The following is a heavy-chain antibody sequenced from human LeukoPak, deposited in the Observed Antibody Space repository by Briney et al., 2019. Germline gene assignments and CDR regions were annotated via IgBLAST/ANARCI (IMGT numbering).Heavy chain of an antibody. CDR3: ARDRKRLVVPAAIAIDAFDI. J-gene: IGHJ3*02. CDR1: GGTFSSYA. CDR2: IIPIFGTA. V-gene: IGHV1-69*13. Sequence: SVKVSCKASGGTFSSYAISWVRQAPGQGLEWMGRIIPIFGTANYAQKFQGRVTITADESTSTAYMELSSLRSEDTAVYYCARDRKRLVVPAAIAIDAFDIWGQGTMVTVSS. D-gene: IGHD2-2*02.